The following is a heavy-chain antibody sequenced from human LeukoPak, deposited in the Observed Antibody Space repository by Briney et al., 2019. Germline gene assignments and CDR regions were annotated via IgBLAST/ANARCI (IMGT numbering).Heavy chain of an antibody. CDR3: AKVKANPYGDYDGYAFDI. J-gene: IGHJ3*02. CDR2: ISYDGSNK. Sequence: GRSLRLSCAASGFTFSSYAMHWVRQAPGKGLEWVAVISYDGSNKYYADSVKGRFTISRDNSKNTLHLQMNSLRAEDTAVYYCAKVKANPYGDYDGYAFDIWGQGTMVTVSS. CDR1: GFTFSSYA. D-gene: IGHD4-17*01. V-gene: IGHV3-30-3*01.